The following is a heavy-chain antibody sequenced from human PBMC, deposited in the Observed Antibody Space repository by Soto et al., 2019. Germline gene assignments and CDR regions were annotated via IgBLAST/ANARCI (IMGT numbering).Heavy chain of an antibody. CDR2: IYYSGST. D-gene: IGHD3-3*01. Sequence: SETLSLTCTVSGGSIRSGDYYWRWIRQPPGKGVEWIGYIYYSGSTYYNRSLRSRVTISVDTSKNQFSLKLSSVTAAATAVYYCARDSTYYAFCSGRQPYNWFDPWGQGTLVTVSS. CDR1: GGSIRSGDYY. J-gene: IGHJ5*02. CDR3: ARDSTYYAFCSGRQPYNWFDP. V-gene: IGHV4-30-4*01.